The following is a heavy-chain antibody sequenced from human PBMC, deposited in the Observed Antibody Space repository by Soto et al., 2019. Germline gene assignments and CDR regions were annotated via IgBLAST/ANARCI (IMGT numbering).Heavy chain of an antibody. CDR2: IYYSGST. CDR3: ARGRESGWYDYYYYGMDV. D-gene: IGHD6-19*01. J-gene: IGHJ6*02. Sequence: SETLSLTCAVSGGSISSGGYSWSWIRQPPGKGLEWIGYIYYSGSTNYNPSLKSRVTISVDTSKNQFSLKLSSVTAADTAVYYCARGRESGWYDYYYYGMDVWGQGTTVTVSS. V-gene: IGHV4-61*08. CDR1: GGSISSGGYS.